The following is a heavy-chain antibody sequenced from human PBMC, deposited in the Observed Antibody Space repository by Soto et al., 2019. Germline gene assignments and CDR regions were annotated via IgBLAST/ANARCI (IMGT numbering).Heavy chain of an antibody. CDR2: ISSISGSTI. J-gene: IGHJ4*02. CDR3: ARGPPGSYGSTDY. CDR1: GFTFSSYE. Sequence: GGSLRLSCAASGFTFSSYEMNWVRQAPGKGLEWVSYISSISGSTIYYADSVKGRFTISRDNAKNSLYLQMNSLRAEDTAVYYCARGPPGSYGSTDYWGQGXLVTVYS. V-gene: IGHV3-48*03. D-gene: IGHD5-18*01.